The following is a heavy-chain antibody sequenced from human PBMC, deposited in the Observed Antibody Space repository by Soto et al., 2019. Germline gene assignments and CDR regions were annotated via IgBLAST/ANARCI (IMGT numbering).Heavy chain of an antibody. J-gene: IGHJ6*02. D-gene: IGHD3-16*01. CDR2: INPNSGGT. CDR3: ATSTLRFYYYGMDV. CDR1: GYTFTGYY. V-gene: IGHV1-2*04. Sequence: ASVKVSCKSSGYTFTGYYMHCVRQAPGQGLEWMGWINPNSGGTNYAQKFQGWVTMTRDTSISTAYMELSRLRSDDTAVYYCATSTLRFYYYGMDVWGQGTTVTVSS.